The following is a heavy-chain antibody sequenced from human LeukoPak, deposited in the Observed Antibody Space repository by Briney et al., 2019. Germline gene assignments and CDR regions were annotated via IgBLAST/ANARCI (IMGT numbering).Heavy chain of an antibody. D-gene: IGHD3-10*01. Sequence: AGGSLRLSCAASGFTFSSYGMSWVRQAPGKGLEWVSAISGSGGSTYYADSVKGRFTISRDNSKNTLYLQMNSLRAEDTAVYYCAKDGGVWFGESNDYWGQGTLVTVSS. CDR1: GFTFSSYG. CDR3: AKDGGVWFGESNDY. CDR2: ISGSGGST. V-gene: IGHV3-23*01. J-gene: IGHJ4*02.